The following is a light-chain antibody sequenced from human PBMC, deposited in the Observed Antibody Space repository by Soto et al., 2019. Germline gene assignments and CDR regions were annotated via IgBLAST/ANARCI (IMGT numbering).Light chain of an antibody. CDR3: QQSYTTPRT. Sequence: DIQMNQSPSSLSASVGDRVSVTCRASQSISTFLNWYQQRPGEAPKLLIYAASSLQSGVPSRFSGSGSGADFTLTIGSLQPEDFATYYCQQSYTTPRTFGQGTKVDIK. CDR2: AAS. CDR1: QSISTF. V-gene: IGKV1-39*01. J-gene: IGKJ1*01.